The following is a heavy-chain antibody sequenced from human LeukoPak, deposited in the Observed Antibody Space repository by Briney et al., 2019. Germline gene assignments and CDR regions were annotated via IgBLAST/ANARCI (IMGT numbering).Heavy chain of an antibody. V-gene: IGHV3-30*18. CDR3: AKDRGAGGYYSTFDY. CDR1: GFTFSSYG. D-gene: IGHD3-22*01. CDR2: ISYDGSNK. Sequence: GRSLRLSCAASGFTFSSYGMHWVRQAPGKGLEWVAVISYDGSNKYYADSVKGRFTISRDNSKNTLYLQMNSLRAEDTAVYYCAKDRGAGGYYSTFDYWGRGTLVTVSS. J-gene: IGHJ4*02.